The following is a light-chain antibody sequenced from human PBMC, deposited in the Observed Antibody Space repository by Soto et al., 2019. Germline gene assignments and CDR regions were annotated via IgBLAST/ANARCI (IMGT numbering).Light chain of an antibody. CDR1: QSVSSSY. J-gene: IGKJ2*01. V-gene: IGKV3-20*01. CDR2: GAS. CDR3: HQYGSSPPNT. Sequence: EIVLTQSPGTLSLSPGERATLSCRASQSVSSSYLAWYQQKPGQAPRLLIYGASSRATGIPDRFSGSWSGTDFSLTISILEPEDLAVYYCHQYGSSPPNTLGQGTKLEIK.